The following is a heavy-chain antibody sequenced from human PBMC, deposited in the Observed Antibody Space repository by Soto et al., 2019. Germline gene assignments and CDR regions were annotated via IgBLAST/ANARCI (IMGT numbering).Heavy chain of an antibody. V-gene: IGHV3-74*01. D-gene: IGHD1-26*01. CDR2: INSDGSST. J-gene: IGHJ4*02. CDR1: GLTLSRYW. Sequence: EVQLVESGGGLVQPGGSLRLSCAASGLTLSRYWMHWVRQAPGKGLVWVSRINSDGSSTSYADSVKGRFTISRDNAKNTLYLQMNSLRAEDTAVYYCVRGRCELLWGEGYWGQGTLVTVSS. CDR3: VRGRCELLWGEGY.